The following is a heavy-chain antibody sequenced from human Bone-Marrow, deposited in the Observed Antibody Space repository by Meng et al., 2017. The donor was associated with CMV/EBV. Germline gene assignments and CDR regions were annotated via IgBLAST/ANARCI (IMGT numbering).Heavy chain of an antibody. D-gene: IGHD3-16*01. V-gene: IGHV3-21*01. CDR3: ARDWDYYGMDV. CDR2: ISSSSSYI. CDR1: GFTFSSYS. Sequence: GGSLRLSCAASGFTFSSYSMNWVRQTPGKGLEWVSSISSSSSYIYYADSVKGRFTISRDNAKNSLYLQMNSLRAEDTAVYYCARDWDYYGMDVWGQGTTVTVSS. J-gene: IGHJ6*02.